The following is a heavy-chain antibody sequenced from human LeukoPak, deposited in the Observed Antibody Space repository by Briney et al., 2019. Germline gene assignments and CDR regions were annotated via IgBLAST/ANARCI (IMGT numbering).Heavy chain of an antibody. CDR2: ISYDGYDK. Sequence: GRSLRLSCTASGFTFNDYAMYWVRQTPGKGLEWVALISYDGYDKSYADSVRGRFTISRDNSKNTLYLQMDSLRSEDTAVYYCARDFFPIVDSTWYEIGYWGQGTLVTVSS. V-gene: IGHV3-30-3*01. CDR1: GFTFNDYA. J-gene: IGHJ4*02. D-gene: IGHD6-13*01. CDR3: ARDFFPIVDSTWYEIGY.